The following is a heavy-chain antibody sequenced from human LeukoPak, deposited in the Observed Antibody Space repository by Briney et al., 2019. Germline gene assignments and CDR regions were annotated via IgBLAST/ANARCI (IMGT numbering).Heavy chain of an antibody. V-gene: IGHV3-23*01. CDR2: ISNSGGGT. D-gene: IGHD3-16*01. Sequence: GGSLRLSCAASGFTFSSYAMTWVRQAPGKGLEWVSAISNSGGGTYYADSVKGWFTISRDNSKNTLYLQMNSLRAEDTAVYYCAKGTFMKDFWGQGTLVTVSS. CDR1: GFTFSSYA. CDR3: AKGTFMKDF. J-gene: IGHJ4*02.